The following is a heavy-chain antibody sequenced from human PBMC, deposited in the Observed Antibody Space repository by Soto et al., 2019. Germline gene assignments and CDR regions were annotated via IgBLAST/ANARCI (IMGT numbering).Heavy chain of an antibody. J-gene: IGHJ5*02. D-gene: IGHD3-22*01. V-gene: IGHV3-23*01. CDR3: SKIRDTSADYLSIDA. CDR1: GYRFSEYA. CDR2: VTSSDIAT. Sequence: PGGSLRLSCVASGYRFSEYAMAWIRQPPGKGLEWVTGVTSSDIATYYADSVKGRVTISRNNPLNLLYLKMYILGAGDTAVYYCSKIRDTSADYLSIDAGGQGTQVTVSS.